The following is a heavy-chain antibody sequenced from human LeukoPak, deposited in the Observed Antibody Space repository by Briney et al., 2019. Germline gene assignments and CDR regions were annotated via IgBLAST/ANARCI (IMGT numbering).Heavy chain of an antibody. Sequence: GGSLRLSCAASGFTFDDYDMNWVRQAPGKGLEWASGINWNGGSTGYADSVKGRFTISRDNAKNTLFLQMNSLRAEDTAVYYCARACSGGSCYLAAFDMWGRGTMVTISS. J-gene: IGHJ3*02. CDR2: INWNGGST. V-gene: IGHV3-20*04. CDR1: GFTFDDYD. D-gene: IGHD2-15*01. CDR3: ARACSGGSCYLAAFDM.